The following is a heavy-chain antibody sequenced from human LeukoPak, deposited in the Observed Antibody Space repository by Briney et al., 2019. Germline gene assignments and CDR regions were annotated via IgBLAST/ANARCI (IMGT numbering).Heavy chain of an antibody. CDR1: GFTFSSYG. Sequence: PGRSLRLSYAASGFTFSSYGMHWVRQAPGKGLEGVAVIWYDGSNKYYADSVKGGFTISSDNSKNTLYLQMNSLRAEDTAVYYCARDVPLRSSTSCYPDYWGQGTLVTVSS. CDR2: IWYDGSNK. D-gene: IGHD2-2*01. V-gene: IGHV3-33*01. J-gene: IGHJ4*02. CDR3: ARDVPLRSSTSCYPDY.